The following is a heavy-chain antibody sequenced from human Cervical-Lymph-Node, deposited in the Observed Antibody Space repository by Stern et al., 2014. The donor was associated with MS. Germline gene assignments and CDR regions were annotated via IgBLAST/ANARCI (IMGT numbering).Heavy chain of an antibody. CDR3: ARGHIPFAYNYLFDY. Sequence: DQLVESGGGVVQPGTSLRLSCAASGFTFSNYGMHWVRQAPGKGLEWVALAWYDGSTAYYTNSVKGRFTISRDNSRNTLSLQMNSLTAEDTAVYYCARGHIPFAYNYLFDYWGQGTLVTVSS. J-gene: IGHJ4*02. CDR2: AWYDGSTA. V-gene: IGHV3-33*01. CDR1: GFTFSNYG. D-gene: IGHD5-24*01.